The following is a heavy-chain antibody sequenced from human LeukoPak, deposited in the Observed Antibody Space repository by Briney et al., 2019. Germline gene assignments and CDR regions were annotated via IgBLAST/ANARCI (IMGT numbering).Heavy chain of an antibody. CDR1: VFTFGDFA. J-gene: IGHJ6*03. CDR3: ARDQLGGDPRDYYYYYMDV. D-gene: IGHD4-17*01. CDR2: IRSVNYGGAV. Sequence: GGTLRLSCTTSVFTFGDFAMSWFRQAPGKGLEWVGFIRSVNYGGAVEYAASVKGRFTISRDDSRRVAYLQMDGLRTEDTALYYCARDQLGGDPRDYYYYYMDVWGKGTTVTVSS. V-gene: IGHV3-49*03.